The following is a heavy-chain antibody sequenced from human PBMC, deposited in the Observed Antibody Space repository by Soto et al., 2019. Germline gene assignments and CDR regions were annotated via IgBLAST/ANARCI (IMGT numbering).Heavy chain of an antibody. CDR3: ARMVAVAVYYFDY. V-gene: IGHV4-59*01. CDR2: IYDSGST. D-gene: IGHD6-19*01. J-gene: IGHJ4*02. CDR1: GGSISNYY. Sequence: QVQLQESGPGLVKPSETLSLTCTVSGGSISNYYWSWIRQPPGRGLEWIGYIYDSGSTNYNPSLKSRVTISVDTSKNQFSLKPSSVTAADTAVYYCARMVAVAVYYFDYWGQGILVTVSS.